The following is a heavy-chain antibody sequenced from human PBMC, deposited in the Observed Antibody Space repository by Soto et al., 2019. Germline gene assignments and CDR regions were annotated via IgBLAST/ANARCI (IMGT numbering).Heavy chain of an antibody. D-gene: IGHD2-2*02. CDR2: ISWNSGSI. J-gene: IGHJ4*02. CDR1: GFTFDDYA. V-gene: IGHV3-9*01. Sequence: GGSLRLSCAASGFTFDDYAMHWVRQAPGKGLEWVSGISWNSGSIGHADSVKGRFTISRDNAKNSLYLQMNSLRAEDTALYYCAKDGNLGYCSSTSCYTFDYWGQGTLVTVSS. CDR3: AKDGNLGYCSSTSCYTFDY.